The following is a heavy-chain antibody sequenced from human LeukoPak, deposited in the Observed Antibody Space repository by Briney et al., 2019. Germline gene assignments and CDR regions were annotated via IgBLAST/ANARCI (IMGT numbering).Heavy chain of an antibody. V-gene: IGHV3-23*01. J-gene: IGHJ3*02. Sequence: GGSLRLSCAASGFTFSSYAMSWVRQAPGKGLEWVSGLSASGGLTYYADSVKGRFTISRDNSKNTLYLQMNSLRAEDTAIYYCAKDLWWFGEFPNAFENWGQGTMVTGSS. CDR1: GFTFSSYA. D-gene: IGHD3-10*01. CDR3: AKDLWWFGEFPNAFEN. CDR2: LSASGGLT.